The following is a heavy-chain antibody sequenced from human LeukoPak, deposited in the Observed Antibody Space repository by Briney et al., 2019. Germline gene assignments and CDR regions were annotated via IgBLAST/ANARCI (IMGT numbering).Heavy chain of an antibody. D-gene: IGHD1-14*01. CDR3: ARESVPRRFDP. V-gene: IGHV1-46*01. CDR2: INPSGGST. CDR1: GYAFTSYY. J-gene: IGHJ5*02. Sequence: ASVKVSCKASGYAFTSYYLHWVRQAPGQGLEWMGIINPSGGSTTYAQKFQGRVTMTRDTSISTAYMELSRLRSDDTAVYYCARESVPRRFDPWGQGTLVTVSS.